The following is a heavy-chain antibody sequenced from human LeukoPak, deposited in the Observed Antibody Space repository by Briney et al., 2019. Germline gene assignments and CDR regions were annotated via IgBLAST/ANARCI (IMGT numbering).Heavy chain of an antibody. J-gene: IGHJ4*02. V-gene: IGHV4-30-4*01. CDR2: IYYGGST. CDR1: GGSISSGDYY. CDR3: ARQYSGYDPLDY. D-gene: IGHD5-12*01. Sequence: SETLSLTCTVSGGSISSGDYYWSWIRQPPGKGLEWIGYIYYGGSTYYNPSLKSRVTISVDTSKNQFSLKLSSVTAADTAVYYCARQYSGYDPLDYWGQGTLVTVSS.